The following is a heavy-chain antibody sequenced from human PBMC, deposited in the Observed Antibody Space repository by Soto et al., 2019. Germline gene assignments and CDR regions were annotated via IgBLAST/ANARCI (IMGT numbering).Heavy chain of an antibody. D-gene: IGHD2-15*01. V-gene: IGHV1-18*01. J-gene: IGHJ6*02. CDR1: GYTFTSYG. CDR3: ARDRPRYCSGGSCYSSLYCYGMDV. CDR2: ISAYNGNT. Sequence: QVQLVQSGAEVKKPGASVKVSCKASGYTFTSYGISWVRQAPGQGLEWMGWISAYNGNTNYAQKLQGRVTMTTDTSKSTAYMVLRRLRADDTAVYYCARDRPRYCSGGSCYSSLYCYGMDVWGQGTTVTVSS.